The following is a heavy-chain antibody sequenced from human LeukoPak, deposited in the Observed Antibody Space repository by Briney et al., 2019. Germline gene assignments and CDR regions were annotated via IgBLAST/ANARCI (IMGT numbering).Heavy chain of an antibody. CDR1: GGSFSGYY. D-gene: IGHD3-22*01. Sequence: PSETLSLTCAVYGGSFSGYYWSWIRQPPGKGLEWIGEINHSGSTNYNPSLKSRVTISVDTSKNQFSLKLSSVTAADTAVYYCARGYYDSSGSSNTFDVWGQGTMVTVSS. V-gene: IGHV4-34*01. J-gene: IGHJ3*01. CDR3: ARGYYDSSGSSNTFDV. CDR2: INHSGST.